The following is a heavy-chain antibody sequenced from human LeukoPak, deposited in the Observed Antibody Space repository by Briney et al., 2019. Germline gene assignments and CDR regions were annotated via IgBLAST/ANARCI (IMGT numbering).Heavy chain of an antibody. Sequence: GGSLRLSCAPSGFTFSIYAMHWVRQAPGKGLEWVAFISYDGSNKYYADSVKRRFTISRDNSKNTLFLQMNSLRAEDTAVYFCAREGDILTGYYPFDYWGQGTLVTVSS. D-gene: IGHD3-9*01. CDR2: ISYDGSNK. J-gene: IGHJ4*02. CDR1: GFTFSIYA. V-gene: IGHV3-30*04. CDR3: AREGDILTGYYPFDY.